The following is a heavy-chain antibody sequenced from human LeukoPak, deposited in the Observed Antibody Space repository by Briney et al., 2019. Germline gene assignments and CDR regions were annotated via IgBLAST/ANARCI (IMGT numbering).Heavy chain of an antibody. Sequence: ASVKVSCKASGYTFTSYDINWVRQATGQGLEWMGWMNPNSGNTGYAQKFQGRVTMTRNTSISTAYMELSSLRSEDTAVYYCARVLPAHYYDSSGYRGMDYWGQGTLVTVSS. D-gene: IGHD3-22*01. J-gene: IGHJ4*02. V-gene: IGHV1-8*01. CDR3: ARVLPAHYYDSSGYRGMDY. CDR1: GYTFTSYD. CDR2: MNPNSGNT.